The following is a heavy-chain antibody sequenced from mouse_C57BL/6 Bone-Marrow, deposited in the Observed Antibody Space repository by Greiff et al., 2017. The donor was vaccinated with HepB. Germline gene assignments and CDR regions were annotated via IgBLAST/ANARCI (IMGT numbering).Heavy chain of an antibody. CDR3: ARGVTTVVVLYYYAMDY. D-gene: IGHD1-1*01. Sequence: QVQLQQPGTELVKPGASVKLSCKASGYTFTSYWMHWVKQRPGQGLEWIGNINPSNGGTNYNEKFKSKATLTVDKSSSTAYMQLSSLTAEDSAVYYCARGVTTVVVLYYYAMDYWGQGTSVTVSS. CDR2: INPSNGGT. J-gene: IGHJ4*01. V-gene: IGHV1-53*01. CDR1: GYTFTSYW.